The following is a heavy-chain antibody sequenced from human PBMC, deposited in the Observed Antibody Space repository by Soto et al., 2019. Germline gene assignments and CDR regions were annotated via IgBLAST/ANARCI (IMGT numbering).Heavy chain of an antibody. J-gene: IGHJ5*02. CDR2: IYYSGST. V-gene: IGHV4-31*03. CDR3: ARANYYDSSYWFDP. Sequence: SSETLSLTCTVSGGSISSGGYYWSWIRQHPGKGLEWIGYIYYSGSTYYNPSLKSRVTISVDTSKNQFSLKLSSVTAADTAVYYCARANYYDSSYWFDPWGQGTLVTVSS. CDR1: GGSISSGGYY. D-gene: IGHD3-22*01.